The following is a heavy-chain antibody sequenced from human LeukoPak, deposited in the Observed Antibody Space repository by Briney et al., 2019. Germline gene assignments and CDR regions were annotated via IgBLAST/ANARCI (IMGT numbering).Heavy chain of an antibody. CDR3: ARLIVGATNWFDP. D-gene: IGHD1-26*01. J-gene: IGHJ5*02. V-gene: IGHV4-39*01. CDR1: GGSISSSSYY. CDR2: IYYSGST. Sequence: SETLSLTCTVSGGSISSSSYYWGWLRQPPGKGLEWIGSIYYSGSTYYNPSLKSRVTISVDTSKNQFSLKLSSVTAADTAVYYCARLIVGATNWFDPWGQGTLVTVSS.